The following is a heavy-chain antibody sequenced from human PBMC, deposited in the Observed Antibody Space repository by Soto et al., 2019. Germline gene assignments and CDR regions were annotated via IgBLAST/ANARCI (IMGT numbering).Heavy chain of an antibody. CDR3: ARTTSLRLGSYPN. V-gene: IGHV3-30-3*01. J-gene: IGHJ4*02. Sequence: PGGSLRLSCAASGFTFIRSSMHWVRQAPGKGLEWVAVVSHDESSRFYADSVKGRFTISRDNFKSTVYLQMSRLRVEDTALYYCARTTSLRLGSYPNWGQGAQVTVSS. CDR1: GFTFIRSS. CDR2: VSHDESSR. D-gene: IGHD3-16*02.